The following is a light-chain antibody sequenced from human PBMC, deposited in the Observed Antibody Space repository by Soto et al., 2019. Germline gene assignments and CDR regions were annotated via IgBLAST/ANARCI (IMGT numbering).Light chain of an antibody. CDR1: QTISTG. Sequence: DIQMTQSPSTLPGSVGNRVTITCRASQTISTGLAWYQQKAGKAPKVLIYKASSLQIGVPSRFSGSGSGTEFTLAISSLRPEDSATYYCLQDINYPWTFGQGTKVDIK. V-gene: IGKV1-5*03. J-gene: IGKJ1*01. CDR2: KAS. CDR3: LQDINYPWT.